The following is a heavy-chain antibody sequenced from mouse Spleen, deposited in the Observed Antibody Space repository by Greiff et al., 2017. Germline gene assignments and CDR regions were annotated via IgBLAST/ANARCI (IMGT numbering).Heavy chain of an antibody. D-gene: IGHD1-1*01. Sequence: VQLQQSGAVLARPGASVHLSCTASGYTFTDYYINWVKQRTGQGLAWIGELYTGSGNTSYKEKFKGKATLTGDNSSSTAYMQLSSLTSEDSAVYFCARRVYYGIGYFDYWGQGTTLTVSA. J-gene: IGHJ2*01. CDR1: GYTFTDYY. V-gene: IGHV1-77*01. CDR3: ARRVYYGIGYFDY. CDR2: LYTGSGNT.